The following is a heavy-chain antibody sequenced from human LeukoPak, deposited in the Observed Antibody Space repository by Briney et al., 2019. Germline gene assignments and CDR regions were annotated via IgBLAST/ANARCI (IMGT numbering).Heavy chain of an antibody. D-gene: IGHD3-22*01. V-gene: IGHV3-23*01. CDR3: ARGLLNSYYYDSSGYY. CDR2: ISGSGGST. Sequence: QPGGSLRLSCAASGFTFSSYAMSWVRQAPGKGLEWVSAISGSGGSTYYADSVKGRFTISRDNSKNTLYLQMNSLRAEDTAVYYCARGLLNSYYYDSSGYYWGQGTLVTVSS. J-gene: IGHJ4*02. CDR1: GFTFSSYA.